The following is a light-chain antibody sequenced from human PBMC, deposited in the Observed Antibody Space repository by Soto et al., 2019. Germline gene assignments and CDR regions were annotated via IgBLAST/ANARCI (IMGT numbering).Light chain of an antibody. CDR1: SSDIGGYKY. V-gene: IGLV2-14*01. Sequence: QSALTQPASVSGSLGQSITISCTGTSSDIGGYKYVSWYQQHPGKAPKLIIFEVSKRPSGVSDRFSGSNSGNTASLTISGLQAADEADYYCTSYSRYRVLVFGGGTKVTVL. J-gene: IGLJ3*02. CDR2: EVS. CDR3: TSYSRYRVLV.